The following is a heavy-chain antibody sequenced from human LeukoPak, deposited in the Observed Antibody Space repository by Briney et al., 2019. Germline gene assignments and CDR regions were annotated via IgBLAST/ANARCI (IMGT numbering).Heavy chain of an antibody. J-gene: IGHJ6*04. V-gene: IGHV4-61*02. CDR1: GGSLSSGTYY. CDR3: VTSPHCSSTSCYRV. D-gene: IGHD2-2*01. CDR2: VYTSGST. Sequence: PSETLSLTCTVSGGSLSSGTYYWSWIRQPAGKGLEWIGRVYTSGSTDYNPSLKSRVTMSVDTSKNQVSLKLSSVTAADTAVYYCVTSPHCSSTSCYRVWGKGTTVTVSS.